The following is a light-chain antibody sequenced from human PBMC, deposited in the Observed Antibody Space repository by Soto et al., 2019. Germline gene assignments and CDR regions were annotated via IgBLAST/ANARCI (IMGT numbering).Light chain of an antibody. V-gene: IGKV3-20*01. CDR3: QQYGSSPGT. J-gene: IGKJ1*01. CDR2: GAS. CDR1: QSVSSSY. Sequence: EIVLTQSPGTLSLSTGERATLSPRASQSVSSSYLAWYQQKPGQAPRLLTYGASSRATGIPDRFSGSGSGTDFTLTISRLEPEDVAVYYCQQYGSSPGTFGQGTKVEIK.